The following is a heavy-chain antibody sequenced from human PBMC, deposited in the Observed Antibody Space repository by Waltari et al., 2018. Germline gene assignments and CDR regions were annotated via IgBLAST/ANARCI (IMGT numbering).Heavy chain of an antibody. CDR2: IYWNDDK. Sequence: QITLKESGPTLVKPTQTLTLTCTFSGFSLSTSGVGVGWIRQPPGKALEWLALIYWNDDKRYSPSLKSRLTSTKDTSKNQVVLTMTNMDPVDTATYYCARALLTSYYYDSSPYYFDYWGQGTLVTVSS. CDR1: GFSLSTSGVG. V-gene: IGHV2-5*01. D-gene: IGHD3-22*01. J-gene: IGHJ4*02. CDR3: ARALLTSYYYDSSPYYFDY.